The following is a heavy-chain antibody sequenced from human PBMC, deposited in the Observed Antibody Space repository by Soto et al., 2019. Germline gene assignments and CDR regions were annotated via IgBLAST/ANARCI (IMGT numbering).Heavy chain of an antibody. CDR1: GFSFGSYS. Sequence: GGSLRLSCAASGFSFGSYSLNWVRQAPGKGLEWVSSITSSSTYIHYADSVQGRFTISRDNAKNSLYLQMNSLRAEDTAVYYCARDNNFYDSGSGVDYWGQGT. V-gene: IGHV3-21*01. CDR2: ITSSSTYI. J-gene: IGHJ4*02. CDR3: ARDNNFYDSGSGVDY. D-gene: IGHD3-10*01.